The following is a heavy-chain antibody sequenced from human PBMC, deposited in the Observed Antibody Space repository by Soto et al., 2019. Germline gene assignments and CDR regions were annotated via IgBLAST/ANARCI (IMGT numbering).Heavy chain of an antibody. Sequence: GASVKVSCKVSGYTLTELSMHWVRQAPGKGLEWMGGFDPEDGETIYAQKFQGRVTMTEDTSTDTAYMELSSLRSEDTAVYYCATISVVGIYYYYYMDVWGKGTTVTVSS. D-gene: IGHD2-21*01. V-gene: IGHV1-24*01. CDR2: FDPEDGET. J-gene: IGHJ6*03. CDR3: ATISVVGIYYYYYMDV. CDR1: GYTLTELS.